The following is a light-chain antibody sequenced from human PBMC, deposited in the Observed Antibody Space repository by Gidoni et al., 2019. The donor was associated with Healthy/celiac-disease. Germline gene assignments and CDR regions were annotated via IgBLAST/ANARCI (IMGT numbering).Light chain of an antibody. CDR2: KGS. CDR3: QQYNSYSRT. V-gene: IGKV1-5*03. CDR1: QSISSW. Sequence: DIQMTQSPSTLSAAVGDRVTITCRASQSISSWLAWYQQKPGKAPKLLIYKGSSLESGVPSGFSGIGSGTEFSLTISSLQPDDFATFYCQQYNSYSRTFGQGTKVEIK. J-gene: IGKJ1*01.